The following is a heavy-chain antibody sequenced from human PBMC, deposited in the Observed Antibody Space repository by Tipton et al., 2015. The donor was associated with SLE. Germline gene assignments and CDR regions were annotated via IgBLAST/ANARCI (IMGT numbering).Heavy chain of an antibody. D-gene: IGHD6-13*01. CDR3: ARYGLGSSSWPGAFDI. J-gene: IGHJ3*02. V-gene: IGHV4-34*01. CDR2: INHSGST. Sequence: TLSLTCAVYGGSFSGYYWSWIRQPPGKGLEWIGEINHSGSTNYNPSLKSRVTISVDTSKNQFSLKLSSVTAADTAVYYCARYGLGSSSWPGAFDIWGQGTMVTVSS. CDR1: GGSFSGYY.